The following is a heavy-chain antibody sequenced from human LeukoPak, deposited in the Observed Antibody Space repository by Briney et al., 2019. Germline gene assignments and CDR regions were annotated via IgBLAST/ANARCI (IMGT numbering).Heavy chain of an antibody. CDR2: IGTAGDT. CDR3: AGAGSETQWRAFDF. CDR1: GFTFSRYD. Sequence: QTGGPLRLSCAASGFTFSRYDMHWVRQSTGKGLEWVSGIGTAGDTYYAGSVKGRFTISRENAKNSLYLQMNSLTAGDTAVYYCAGAGSETQWRAFDFWGQGALVTVFS. D-gene: IGHD6-19*01. V-gene: IGHV3-13*01. J-gene: IGHJ4*02.